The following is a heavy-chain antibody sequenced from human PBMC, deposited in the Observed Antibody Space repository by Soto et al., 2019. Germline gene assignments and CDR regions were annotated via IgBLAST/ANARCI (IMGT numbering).Heavy chain of an antibody. V-gene: IGHV3-30-3*01. Sequence: GGSLRLSCAVSGFNFDGYAFHWVRQAPGKGLEWVAVISYDGSNKYYADSVKGRFTISRDNSKNTLYLQMNSLRAEDTAVYYCARVSTIFGVVSYGMDVWGQGTTVTVSS. CDR1: GFNFDGYA. J-gene: IGHJ6*02. D-gene: IGHD3-3*01. CDR2: ISYDGSNK. CDR3: ARVSTIFGVVSYGMDV.